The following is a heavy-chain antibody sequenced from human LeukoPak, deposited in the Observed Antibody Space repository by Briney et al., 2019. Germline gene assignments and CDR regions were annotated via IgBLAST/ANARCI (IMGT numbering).Heavy chain of an antibody. D-gene: IGHD3-10*01. Sequence: AGGSLRLSCAASGFTFSSYSMNWVRQAPGKGLEWVSSISSSSSYIYYADSVKGRFTISRDNAKNSLYLQMNSLRAEDTAVYYCARFGVSPGHLDYWGQGTLVTVSS. V-gene: IGHV3-21*01. CDR2: ISSSSSYI. J-gene: IGHJ4*02. CDR3: ARFGVSPGHLDY. CDR1: GFTFSSYS.